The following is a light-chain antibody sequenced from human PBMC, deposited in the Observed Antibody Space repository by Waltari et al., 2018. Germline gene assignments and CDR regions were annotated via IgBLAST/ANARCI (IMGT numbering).Light chain of an antibody. CDR2: AVT. J-gene: IGLJ3*02. V-gene: IGLV2-23*02. CDR3: CSYLERTV. CDR1: SSDVGGYDL. Sequence: QSALTQPASVSGSPGQSITISCAGTSSDVGGYDLVSWYQHHPDNAPKLLIYAVTTRPSWVSNRFSGSKSGNTASLTISGLQAEDEATYYCCSYLERTVFGGGTKLTVL.